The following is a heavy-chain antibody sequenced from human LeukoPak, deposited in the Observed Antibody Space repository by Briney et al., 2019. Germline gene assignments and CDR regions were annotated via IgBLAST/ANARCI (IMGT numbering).Heavy chain of an antibody. Sequence: GGSLRLSCAASGFSFSSYWMHRVRQVPGKGPVWVSLIDGDGSSTTYAGSMQGRFTISRDNAKNRLYLQMNSLRAEDTAVYYCARSYSGTYDSFDIWGQGTLVTVSS. J-gene: IGHJ3*02. D-gene: IGHD1-26*01. CDR1: GFSFSSYW. CDR3: ARSYSGTYDSFDI. CDR2: IDGDGSST. V-gene: IGHV3-74*01.